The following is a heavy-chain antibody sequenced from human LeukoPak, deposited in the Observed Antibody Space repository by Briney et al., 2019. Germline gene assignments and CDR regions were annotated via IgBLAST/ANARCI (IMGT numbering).Heavy chain of an antibody. V-gene: IGHV3-21*01. J-gene: IGHJ4*02. D-gene: IGHD6-13*01. CDR3: ARIRGAAAPFDY. CDR1: GFTFGSYS. Sequence: GGSLRLSCAVSGFTFGSYSMNWVRQAPGKGLEWVSSISGSSSYIYYADSVKGRFTISRDNAKTSLYLQMNSLRAEDTAVYYCARIRGAAAPFDYWGQGTLVTVSS. CDR2: ISGSSSYI.